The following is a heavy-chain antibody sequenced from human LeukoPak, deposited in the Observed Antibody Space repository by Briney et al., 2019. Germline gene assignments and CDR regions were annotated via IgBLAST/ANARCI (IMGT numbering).Heavy chain of an antibody. J-gene: IGHJ4*02. CDR2: ISGSGGST. CDR3: ARDLWFGELFHIDY. V-gene: IGHV3-23*01. CDR1: GFTFSSYA. Sequence: GGSLRLSCAASGFTFSSYAMSWVRQAPGKGLEWVSAISGSGGSTYYANSVKGRFTISRDNSKNTLYLQMNSLRAEDTAVYYCARDLWFGELFHIDYWGQGTLVTVSS. D-gene: IGHD3-10*01.